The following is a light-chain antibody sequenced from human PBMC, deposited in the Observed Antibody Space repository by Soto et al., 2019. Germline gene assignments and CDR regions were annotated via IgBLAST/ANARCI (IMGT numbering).Light chain of an antibody. CDR3: QVWDSSSDHVV. Sequence: SYELTQPPAVSVAPGQTARIACGGNNIGRKSVHWYQQKAGQAPVLVVHDDAHRPSEIPERFSGSNSGNTATLTISRVEVGDEADYYCQVWDSSSDHVVFGGGTKVTVL. V-gene: IGLV3-21*02. CDR2: DDA. CDR1: NIGRKS. J-gene: IGLJ2*01.